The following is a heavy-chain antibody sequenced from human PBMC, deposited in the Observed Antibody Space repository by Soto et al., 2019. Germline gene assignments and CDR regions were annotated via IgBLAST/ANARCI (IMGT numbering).Heavy chain of an antibody. D-gene: IGHD2-2*01. CDR1: GGSISSYY. J-gene: IGHJ4*02. CDR3: AREYWSSTSCYDYYFDY. CDR2: IYYSGST. V-gene: IGHV4-4*08. Sequence: PSETLSLTCTVSGGSISSYYWSWIRQPPGKGLEWIGYIYYSGSTNYNPSLKSRVTISVDTSKDQFSLKLSSVTAADTAVYYCAREYWSSTSCYDYYFDYWGQGTLVTVSS.